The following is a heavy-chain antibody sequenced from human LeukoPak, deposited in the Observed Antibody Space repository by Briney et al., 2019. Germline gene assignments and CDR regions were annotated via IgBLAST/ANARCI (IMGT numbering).Heavy chain of an antibody. V-gene: IGHV1-69*05. CDR3: ARSEDGGRTYYFDY. Sequence: SVKVSCKASGGTFSSYAISWVRQAPGQGLEWMGGIIPIFGTANYAQKFQGRVTITTDESTSTAYIELSSLRSEDTAVYYCARSEDGGRTYYFDYWGQGTLVTVSS. CDR2: IIPIFGTA. J-gene: IGHJ4*02. CDR1: GGTFSSYA. D-gene: IGHD3-16*01.